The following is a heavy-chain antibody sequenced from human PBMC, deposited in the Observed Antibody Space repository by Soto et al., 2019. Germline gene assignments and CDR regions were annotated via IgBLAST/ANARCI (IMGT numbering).Heavy chain of an antibody. J-gene: IGHJ4*02. Sequence: GGSLRLSCEASGFTFSPAWMIWVRQAPGKGLEWVGLIKSKTSGGTIDYAAPVKGRFTISRDDSEKMLYLQMNSLRAEDTAVYYCARRWGPTFEFWGQGTLVTVPS. CDR2: IKSKTSGGTI. CDR1: GFTFSPAW. D-gene: IGHD1-26*01. V-gene: IGHV3-15*01. CDR3: ARRWGPTFEF.